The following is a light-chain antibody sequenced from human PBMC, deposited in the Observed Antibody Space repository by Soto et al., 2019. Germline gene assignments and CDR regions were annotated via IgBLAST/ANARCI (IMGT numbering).Light chain of an antibody. J-gene: IGKJ2*02. CDR2: DAS. CDR1: QRINRY. Sequence: GNRVTITCRASQRINRYLAWYQQKPGKAPKLLIYDASSLESGVPSRFSGSGSGTECTLTISSLQPDDFATYYCQQYQSHPSCTFGQGTKLEIE. CDR3: QQYQSHPSCT. V-gene: IGKV1-5*01.